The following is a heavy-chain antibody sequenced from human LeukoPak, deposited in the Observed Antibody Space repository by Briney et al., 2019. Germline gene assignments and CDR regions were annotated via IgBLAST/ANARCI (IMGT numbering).Heavy chain of an antibody. V-gene: IGHV4-34*01. CDR2: INHSGST. Sequence: SETLSLTCAVYGGSFSGYYWSWIRQPPGKGLEWIGEINHSGSTNYNPSLKSRVTISGDTSKNQFSLKLSSVTAADTAVYYCARAARKFNYYDSSGYYYFDYWGQGTLVTVSS. CDR3: ARAARKFNYYDSSGYYYFDY. J-gene: IGHJ4*02. D-gene: IGHD3-22*01. CDR1: GGSFSGYY.